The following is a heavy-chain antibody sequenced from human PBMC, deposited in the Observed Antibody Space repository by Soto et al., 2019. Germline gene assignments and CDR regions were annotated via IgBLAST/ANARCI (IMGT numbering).Heavy chain of an antibody. D-gene: IGHD1-26*01. Sequence: ASVKVSCKASGYTFTSYALHWVRQARGERPEWMGWINAANGDTKYSKKLQGRVTITRDTSASTGYMELSSLRSEDTAVYYCGRSVVGATGEILYNAMDVWGQGTTVTVSS. CDR3: GRSVVGATGEILYNAMDV. J-gene: IGHJ6*02. CDR2: INAANGDT. V-gene: IGHV1-3*01. CDR1: GYTFTSYA.